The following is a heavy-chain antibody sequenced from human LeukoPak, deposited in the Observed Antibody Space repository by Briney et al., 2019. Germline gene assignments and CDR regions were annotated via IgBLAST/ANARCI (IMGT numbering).Heavy chain of an antibody. CDR1: GFTVSSNY. V-gene: IGHV3-66*01. Sequence: GGSLRLSCAASGFTVSSNYMTWVRQAPGKGLEWVSVIYSGGSTYYAASVKGRFTISRDNSKNTLYLQMNSLRVEDTAVYYCATLGSYSSSWRLLQDYYYMDVWGKGTTVTVSS. CDR3: ATLGSYSSSWRLLQDYYYMDV. CDR2: IYSGGST. D-gene: IGHD6-13*01. J-gene: IGHJ6*03.